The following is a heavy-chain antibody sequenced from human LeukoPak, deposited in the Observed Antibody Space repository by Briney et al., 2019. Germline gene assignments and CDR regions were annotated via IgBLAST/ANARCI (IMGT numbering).Heavy chain of an antibody. CDR3: AKDLGQWSLESYFDY. V-gene: IGHV3-30*18. D-gene: IGHD2-21*02. CDR2: ISYDGSNK. CDR1: GFTFSSYG. Sequence: GGSLRLSCAASGFTFSSYGMHWVRQAPGKGPEWVAVISYDGSNKYYADSVKGRFTISRDNSKNMLYLQMNSLRAEDTAVYYCAKDLGQWSLESYFDYWGQGTLVTVSS. J-gene: IGHJ4*02.